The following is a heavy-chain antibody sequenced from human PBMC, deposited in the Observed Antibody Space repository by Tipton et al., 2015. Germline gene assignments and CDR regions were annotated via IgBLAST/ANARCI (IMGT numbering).Heavy chain of an antibody. CDR1: GFFFDKYA. J-gene: IGHJ5*02. V-gene: IGHV3-9*01. D-gene: IGHD1-1*01. CDR3: ARTNIAHAEDWFDL. Sequence: SLRLSCAASGFFFDKYAMHWVRQAPGKGLEWVASISFNSLRIAYAASVKGRFTISRDNSKNTLYLQMNSLRAEDTALYYCARTNIAHAEDWFDLWGQGTLVTVSS. CDR2: ISFNSLRI.